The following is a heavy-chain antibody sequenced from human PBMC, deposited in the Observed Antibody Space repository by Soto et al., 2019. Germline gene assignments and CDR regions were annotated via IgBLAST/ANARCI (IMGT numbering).Heavy chain of an antibody. CDR2: IYHSGST. D-gene: IGHD6-19*01. Sequence: PSETLSLTCAVSGGSISSSNWWSWVRQPPGKGLEWIGEIYHSGSTNYNPSLKSRVTISVDKSKNQFSLKLSSVTAADTAVYYCASLYSSGWYRSPPLIDYWGQGTLVTVSS. CDR3: ASLYSSGWYRSPPLIDY. CDR1: GGSISSSNW. V-gene: IGHV4-4*02. J-gene: IGHJ4*02.